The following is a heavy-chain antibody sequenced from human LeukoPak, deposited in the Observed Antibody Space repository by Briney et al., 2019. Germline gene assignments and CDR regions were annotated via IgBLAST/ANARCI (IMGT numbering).Heavy chain of an antibody. Sequence: ASVKVSCKASGYTFTGYYMHWVRQAPGQGLEWMGWINPNSGGTNYAQKFQGRVTMTRDTSISTAYMELSRLRSDDTAVYYCARAGEWGSSWSLVDYWGQGTLVTVSS. CDR1: GYTFTGYY. D-gene: IGHD6-13*01. CDR2: INPNSGGT. CDR3: ARAGEWGSSWSLVDY. J-gene: IGHJ4*02. V-gene: IGHV1-2*02.